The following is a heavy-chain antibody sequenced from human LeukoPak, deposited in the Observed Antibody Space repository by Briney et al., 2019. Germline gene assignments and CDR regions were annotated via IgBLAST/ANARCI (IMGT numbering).Heavy chain of an antibody. J-gene: IGHJ6*02. V-gene: IGHV3-23*01. D-gene: IGHD3-3*01. CDR2: ISGSGGST. Sequence: GGSLRLSCAASGFTFSSYAMSWVRQAPGKGLEWVSAISGSGGSTYYADSVKGRFTISRDNSKNTLYLQMNSLRAEDTAVYYCARELRFLEWLLADYYGMDVWGQGTTVTVSS. CDR3: ARELRFLEWLLADYYGMDV. CDR1: GFTFSSYA.